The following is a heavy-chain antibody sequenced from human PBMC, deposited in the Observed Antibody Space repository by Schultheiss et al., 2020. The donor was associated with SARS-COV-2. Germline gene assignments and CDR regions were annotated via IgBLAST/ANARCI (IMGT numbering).Heavy chain of an antibody. V-gene: IGHV3-53*05. D-gene: IGHD2-8*02. CDR3: VNLVPYYGMDV. CDR2: IYSGGST. J-gene: IGHJ6*02. CDR1: GFTVSSNY. Sequence: GGSLRLSCAASGFTVSSNYMSWVRQAPGKGLEWVSVIYSGGSTYYADSVKGRFTISRDNSKNTLYLQMSSLRAEDTAVYYCVNLVPYYGMDVWGQGTTVTVSS.